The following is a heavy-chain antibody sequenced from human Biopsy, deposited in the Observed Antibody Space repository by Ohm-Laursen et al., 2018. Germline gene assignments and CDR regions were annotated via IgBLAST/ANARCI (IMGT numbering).Heavy chain of an antibody. Sequence: GTLSLTCTVSGASIGSNDYYWAWIRQPPGKGLECIGTVFHSGITFYNPSLKSRVTISIDTSKNQFSLNLSSVTAADTAVYYCARHPTGFWFDPWGQGTLVTVSS. V-gene: IGHV4-39*01. CDR1: GASIGSNDYY. CDR2: VFHSGIT. J-gene: IGHJ5*02. CDR3: ARHPTGFWFDP.